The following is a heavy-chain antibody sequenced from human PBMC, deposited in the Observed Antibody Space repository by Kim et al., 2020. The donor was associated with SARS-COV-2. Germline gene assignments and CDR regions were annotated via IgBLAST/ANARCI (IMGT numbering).Heavy chain of an antibody. CDR2: IRRKAYGART. V-gene: IGHV3-49*04. Sequence: GGSLRLSCTGSGFVFRDFPLGWVRQAPGKGLEWIGLIRRKAYGARTEYAASVKGRFTISRDDSRGIAYLQMNRLMAGDTAVYYCTRPFGNFDIVPAYYTGIFFDFWGQGTPVTVSS. J-gene: IGHJ4*02. CDR1: GFVFRDFP. D-gene: IGHD3-9*01. CDR3: TRPFGNFDIVPAYYTGIFFDF.